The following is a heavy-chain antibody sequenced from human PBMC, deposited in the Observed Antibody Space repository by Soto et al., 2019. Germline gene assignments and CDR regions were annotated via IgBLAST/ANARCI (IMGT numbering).Heavy chain of an antibody. V-gene: IGHV4-34*01. D-gene: IGHD3-3*01. CDR3: VRGNFAVVIIHYYYYCLDV. Sequence: SETLSLTCAVYGGSFNDYYWSWIRQPPGKGLEWIGEINHSGNTKYNPSLKSRVTISVDTSKNQFSLKLSSVTAADTAVYYCVRGNFAVVIIHYYYYCLDVWGQGTPVTVS. CDR1: GGSFNDYY. CDR2: INHSGNT. J-gene: IGHJ6*02.